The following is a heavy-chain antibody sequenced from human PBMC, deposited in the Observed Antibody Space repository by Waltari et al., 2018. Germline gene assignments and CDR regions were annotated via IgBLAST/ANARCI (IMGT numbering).Heavy chain of an antibody. CDR2: INHSGST. V-gene: IGHV4-34*01. D-gene: IGHD2-21*01. J-gene: IGHJ6*02. Sequence: QVQLQQWGAGLLKPSETLSLTCAVYGGSFSGYYWSWIRQPPGKGLEWIGEINHSGSTNYNPSLKSRVTIAVDTSKNQFSLKLSSVTAADTAVYYCARVWSFAGYYYYGMDVWGQGTTVTVSS. CDR3: ARVWSFAGYYYYGMDV. CDR1: GGSFSGYY.